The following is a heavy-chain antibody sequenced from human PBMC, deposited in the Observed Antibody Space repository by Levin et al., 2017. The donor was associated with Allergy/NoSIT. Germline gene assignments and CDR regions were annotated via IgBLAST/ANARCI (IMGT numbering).Heavy chain of an antibody. V-gene: IGHV3-7*01. D-gene: IGHD3-10*01. J-gene: IGHJ6*02. CDR2: IKEDGREK. CDR3: ARGIVGDSPGPISYYYYHGLDV. CDR1: GFTFRNYW. Sequence: GGSLRLSCAASGFTFRNYWMTWVRQAPGKGLEWVANIKEDGREKSYVDSVKGRFAISRDNYKKSLFLQMNSLRAEATAVYYCARGIVGDSPGPISYYYYHGLDVWGQGTTVTVSS.